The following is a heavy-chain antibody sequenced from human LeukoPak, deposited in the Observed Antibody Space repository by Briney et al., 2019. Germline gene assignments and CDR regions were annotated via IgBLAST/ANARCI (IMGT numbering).Heavy chain of an antibody. CDR3: ASLYGGTRKYYYYYMDV. V-gene: IGHV4-30-4*07. J-gene: IGHJ6*03. D-gene: IGHD4-23*01. CDR1: GDSISSDGYA. CDR2: IYYSGST. Sequence: SETLYLTCAVSGDSISSDGYAWNWIRQPPGKGLEWIGYIYYSGSTYFNPSLKSRVILSVATSKTQFSLKLRSVTAEDTAVYYCASLYGGTRKYYYYYMDVWGKGTTVTISS.